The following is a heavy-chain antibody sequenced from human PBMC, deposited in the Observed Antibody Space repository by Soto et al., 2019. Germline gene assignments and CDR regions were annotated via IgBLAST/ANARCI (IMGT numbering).Heavy chain of an antibody. V-gene: IGHV1-3*01. CDR3: ARWGVVYYYDSSGGIDY. Sequence: ASVKVSCKASGYTFTSYAMHWVRQAPGQRLEWMGWINAGNGNTKYSQKFQGRVTITRDTSASTAYMELSSLRSEDTAVYYCARWGVVYYYDSSGGIDYWGQGTLVTVSS. D-gene: IGHD3-22*01. CDR1: GYTFTSYA. J-gene: IGHJ4*02. CDR2: INAGNGNT.